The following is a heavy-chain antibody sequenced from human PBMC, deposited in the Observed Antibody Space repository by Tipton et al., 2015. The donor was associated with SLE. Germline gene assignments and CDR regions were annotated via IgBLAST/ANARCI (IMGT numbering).Heavy chain of an antibody. J-gene: IGHJ2*01. V-gene: IGHV3-9*01. CDR2: IGWDSRNI. Sequence: SLRLSCAASGFQFDDFAMNWVRQAPGKGLEWVSGIGWDSRNIGYADSVNGRFTVSRDNAKNYLYLQMTSLRPEDTAVYYCARVSSAMGYFDLWGRGTLVSVSS. CDR1: GFQFDDFA. CDR3: ARVSSAMGYFDL. D-gene: IGHD6-19*01.